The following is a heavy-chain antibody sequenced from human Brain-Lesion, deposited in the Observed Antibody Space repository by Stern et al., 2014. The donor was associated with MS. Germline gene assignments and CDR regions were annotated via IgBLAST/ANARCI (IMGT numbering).Heavy chain of an antibody. CDR2: ISYSGNT. V-gene: IGHV4-31*03. D-gene: IGHD3-3*01. Sequence: QVQLVQSGPGLVKPSQTLSLTCTVSGGAVSSGDRYLSWIRQHPEKGLEWIGYISYSGNTYYNPSLESRVTISMDRSKNQFSLKLRSVTAADTAVYYCARVTEFLRFFYPDYWGQGIRVTVSS. CDR3: ARVTEFLRFFYPDY. CDR1: GGAVSSGDRY. J-gene: IGHJ4*02.